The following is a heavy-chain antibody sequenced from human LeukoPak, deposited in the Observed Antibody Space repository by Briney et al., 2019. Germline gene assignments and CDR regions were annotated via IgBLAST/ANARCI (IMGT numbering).Heavy chain of an antibody. J-gene: IGHJ4*02. Sequence: SETLSLTCAVSGYSISSGYYWSWIRQPPGKGLGWIGSIYHSGSTYYNPSLKSRVTISVDTSKNQSSLKLSSVTAADTAVYYCARAIAAAGTGDYWGQGTLVTVSS. CDR3: ARAIAAAGTGDY. D-gene: IGHD6-13*01. CDR1: GYSISSGYY. CDR2: IYHSGST. V-gene: IGHV4-38-2*01.